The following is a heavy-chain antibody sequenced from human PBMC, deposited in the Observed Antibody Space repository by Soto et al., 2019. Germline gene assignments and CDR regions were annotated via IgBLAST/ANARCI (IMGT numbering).Heavy chain of an antibody. V-gene: IGHV3-23*01. J-gene: IGHJ3*02. CDR1: GFICTSYD. D-gene: IGHD2-8*02. Sequence: PGGSLRLSCAASGFICTSYDMSWVRQVPGKGLEWVSTVLVGGNTYYADSVKGRFTISRDRSENTVFLQMNSLTAGDTAVYYCAKATATGGGAFDIRGQGTMVTVSS. CDR2: VLVGGNT. CDR3: AKATATGGGAFDI.